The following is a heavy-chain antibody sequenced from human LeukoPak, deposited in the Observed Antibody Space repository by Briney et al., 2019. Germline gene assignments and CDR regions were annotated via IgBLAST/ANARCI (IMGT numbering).Heavy chain of an antibody. Sequence: PSETLSLTCAVYGGSFSGYYWSWIRQPPGKGLEWIGEINHSGSTNYNPSLKSRVTISVDTSKNQFSLKLSSVTAADTAVYYCARGRIVVVPAAMFYYYGMDVWGQGTTVTVSS. V-gene: IGHV4-34*01. CDR3: ARGRIVVVPAAMFYYYGMDV. CDR2: INHSGST. D-gene: IGHD2-2*01. J-gene: IGHJ6*02. CDR1: GGSFSGYY.